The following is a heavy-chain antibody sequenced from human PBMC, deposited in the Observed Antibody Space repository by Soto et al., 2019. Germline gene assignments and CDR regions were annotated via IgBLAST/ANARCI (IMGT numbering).Heavy chain of an antibody. CDR1: GGSFSGYY. Sequence: SETLSLTCAVYGGSFSGYYWSWIRQPPGKGLEWIGEINHIGSTNYNPSLKSRVTISVDTSKNQFSLKLSSASVADTAVYYCARVGGGGSECLDYWGQGTLVTVSS. CDR2: INHIGST. J-gene: IGHJ4*02. D-gene: IGHD3-16*01. V-gene: IGHV4-34*01. CDR3: ARVGGGGSECLDY.